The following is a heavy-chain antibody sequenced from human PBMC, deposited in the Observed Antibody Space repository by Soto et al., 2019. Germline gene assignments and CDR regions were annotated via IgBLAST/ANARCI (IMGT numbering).Heavy chain of an antibody. CDR1: GFTFSSYA. J-gene: IGHJ4*02. Sequence: GSLRLSCAASGFTFSSYAMHWVRQAPGTGLEWVAVISYEGSNKYYADSVKGRFTISRDNSKNTLYLQMNSLRTEDTAVYYCARVLGGMATVPFDYWGQGALVTVSS. D-gene: IGHD4-4*01. CDR3: ARVLGGMATVPFDY. V-gene: IGHV3-30-3*01. CDR2: ISYEGSNK.